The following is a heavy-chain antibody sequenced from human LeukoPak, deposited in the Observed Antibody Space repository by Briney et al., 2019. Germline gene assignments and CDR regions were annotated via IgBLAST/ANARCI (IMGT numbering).Heavy chain of an antibody. J-gene: IGHJ3*02. V-gene: IGHV3-74*01. CDR1: GFTFSSYW. CDR2: INSDGSST. CDR3: ARDTGVEMATIDAFDI. Sequence: GGSLRLSCAASGFTFSSYWMHWVRQAPGKGLVWVSRINSDGSSTSYADSVKGRFTISRDSAKNTLYLQMNSLRAEDTAVYYCARDTGVEMATIDAFDIWGQGTMVTVSS. D-gene: IGHD5-24*01.